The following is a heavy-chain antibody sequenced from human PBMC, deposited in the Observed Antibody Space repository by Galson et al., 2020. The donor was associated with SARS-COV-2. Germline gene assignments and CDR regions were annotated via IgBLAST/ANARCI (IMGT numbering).Heavy chain of an antibody. D-gene: IGHD4-17*01. CDR3: ARLHYGEYAPEAFDI. CDR2: ISHSGGT. Sequence: SETLSLTCPVSGTSISSASYSWNWIRQPPGKGMEWIGYISHSGGTYYNPSLKSRVTISGDRSKNQFSLRLSSVTAADTAVYYCARLHYGEYAPEAFDIWGPGTRVTVAS. CDR1: GTSISSASYS. V-gene: IGHV4-30-2*01. J-gene: IGHJ3*02.